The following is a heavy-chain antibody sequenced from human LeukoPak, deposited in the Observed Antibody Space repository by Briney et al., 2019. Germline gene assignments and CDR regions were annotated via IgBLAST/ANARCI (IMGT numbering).Heavy chain of an antibody. CDR1: GFTFSSYA. J-gene: IGHJ4*02. CDR3: AKGGPCDYGDYQRYPFDY. V-gene: IGHV3-23*01. D-gene: IGHD4-17*01. CDR2: ISGSGGST. Sequence: AGGSLRLSCAASGFTFSSYAMSWVRQAPGKGLEWVSAISGSGGSTYYADSVKGRFTISRDNSKNTLYLQMNSLRAEDTAVYYCAKGGPCDYGDYQRYPFDYWGQGTLVTVSS.